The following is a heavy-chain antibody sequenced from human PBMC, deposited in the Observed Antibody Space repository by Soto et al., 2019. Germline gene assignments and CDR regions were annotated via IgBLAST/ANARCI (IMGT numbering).Heavy chain of an antibody. CDR2: IIPIFGTA. CDR1: GGTFSSYA. J-gene: IGHJ4*02. V-gene: IGHV1-69*01. Sequence: QVQLVQSGAEVKKPWSSVKVSCKASGGTFSSYAISWVRQAPGQGPEWMGGIIPIFGTANYAQKFQGRVTITADESTSTAYRELSRMRTEDTVVYYWKRASRDGCNSVYYFDYWGQGTLVTVTS. CDR3: KRASRDGCNSVYYFDY. D-gene: IGHD2-21*02.